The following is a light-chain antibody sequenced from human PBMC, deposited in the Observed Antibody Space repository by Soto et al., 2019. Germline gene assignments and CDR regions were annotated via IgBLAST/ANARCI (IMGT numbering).Light chain of an antibody. Sequence: QSVLTQPPSASGTPGQRVTISCSGSSSNIGSDTVNWYQHLPGTAPKLLIYGNNQRPSGVPDRFSGSKSGTSASLAISGLQSEDEADYYCAAWDDSLNAHGFGTGTKVTVL. CDR1: SSNIGSDT. J-gene: IGLJ1*01. V-gene: IGLV1-44*01. CDR3: AAWDDSLNAHG. CDR2: GNN.